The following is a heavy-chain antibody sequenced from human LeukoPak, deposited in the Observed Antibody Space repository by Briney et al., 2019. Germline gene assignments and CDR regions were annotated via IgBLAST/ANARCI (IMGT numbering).Heavy chain of an antibody. J-gene: IGHJ5*02. D-gene: IGHD2-2*01. CDR3: ARDEWVYQLLPNPAYNWFDP. CDR2: ISAYNGNT. V-gene: IGHV1-18*04. Sequence: GASVKVSCKASGYIFTNYNLHWVRQAPGQGLEWMGWISAYNGNTNYAQKLQGRVTMTTDTSTSTAYMELRSLRSDDTAVYYCARDEWVYQLLPNPAYNWFDPWGQGTLVTVSS. CDR1: GYIFTNYN.